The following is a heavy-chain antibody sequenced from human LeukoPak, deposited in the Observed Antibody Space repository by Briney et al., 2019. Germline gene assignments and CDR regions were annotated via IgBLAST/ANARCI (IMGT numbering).Heavy chain of an antibody. J-gene: IGHJ4*02. CDR2: IYHSGTT. V-gene: IGHV4-38-2*01. Sequence: KTSETLSLTCAVSDYPISSNYFWGWIRQPPGKGLEWIGGIYHSGTTYYNPSLKSRVTFLLDTSKSQFSLKLTSVSAADTAMYFCATRVVPLEGEEWGFIGDYWGQGILVTVSS. CDR3: ATRVVPLEGEEWGFIGDY. CDR1: DYPISSNYF. D-gene: IGHD3-10*01.